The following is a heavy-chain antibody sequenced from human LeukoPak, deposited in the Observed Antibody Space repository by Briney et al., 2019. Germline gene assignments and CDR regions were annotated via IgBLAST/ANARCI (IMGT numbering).Heavy chain of an antibody. J-gene: IGHJ5*02. CDR1: EFTFRSYD. V-gene: IGHV3-30*03. D-gene: IGHD3-16*01. CDR3: ASQSYARFDP. Sequence: PGGSLRLSCVASEFTFRSYDMHWVRQAPGKGLEWVAVISYDGSNKDYADSVKGRFTISRDNTKNTLFLQMNSLRVEDTAVYYCASQSYARFDPWGQGTLVTVSS. CDR2: ISYDGSNK.